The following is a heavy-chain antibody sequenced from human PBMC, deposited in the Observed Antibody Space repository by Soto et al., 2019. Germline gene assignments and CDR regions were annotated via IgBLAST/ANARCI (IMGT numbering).Heavy chain of an antibody. CDR1: GGTFSSYA. V-gene: IGHV1-69*10. J-gene: IGHJ5*02. CDR3: ARDKPGTDIVVVPAAEGFDP. Sequence: ASVKVSCKASGGTFSSYAISWVRQAPGQGLEWMGGIIPIFGIANYAQKFQGRVTITADKSTSTAYMELSSLRSEDTAVYYCARDKPGTDIVVVPAAEGFDPWGQGTLVTVSS. D-gene: IGHD2-2*01. CDR2: IIPIFGIA.